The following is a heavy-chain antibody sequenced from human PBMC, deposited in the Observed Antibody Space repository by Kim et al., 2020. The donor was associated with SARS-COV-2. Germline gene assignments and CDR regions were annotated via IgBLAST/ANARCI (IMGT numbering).Heavy chain of an antibody. J-gene: IGHJ5*02. V-gene: IGHV4-39*01. CDR2: IYYTGST. CDR3: ARQAKEHVDVADTGRPLQWFDT. CDR1: GDSISTVYYY. D-gene: IGHD6-19*01. Sequence: SETLSLTCSVSGDSISTVYYYWAWIRQPPGKTLECLGNIYYTGSTYFNPSLLGRLTMTVDTSKNQFSLELNSVTAADTAVYYCARQAKEHVDVADTGRPLQWFDTWGQGTLVTVSS.